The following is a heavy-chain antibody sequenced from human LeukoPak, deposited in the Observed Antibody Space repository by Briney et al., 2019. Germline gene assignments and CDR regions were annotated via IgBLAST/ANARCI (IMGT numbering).Heavy chain of an antibody. CDR2: ITSSSSYI. Sequence: PGGSLRLSCAASGFIFNSYTMNWVRQSPGKGLEWVSSITSSSSYIYYADSVKGRFTISRDNAKNSLYLPMNSLRAEDTAVYYCARDWHSSSYDYWGQGTLVTVSS. J-gene: IGHJ4*02. D-gene: IGHD6-13*01. CDR1: GFIFNSYT. CDR3: ARDWHSSSYDY. V-gene: IGHV3-21*01.